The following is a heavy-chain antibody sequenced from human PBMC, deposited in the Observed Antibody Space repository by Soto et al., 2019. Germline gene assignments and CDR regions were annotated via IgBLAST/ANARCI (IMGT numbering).Heavy chain of an antibody. D-gene: IGHD1-26*01. J-gene: IGHJ3*02. CDR1: GFTFSSYG. CDR3: ARDGSRHAFDI. Sequence: GGSLRLSCAASGFTFSSYGMHWVRQAPGKGLEWVAVIWYDGSNKYYADSVKGRFTISRDNSKNTLYLQMNSLRAEDTAVYYCARDGSRHAFDIWGQGTMVTVSS. V-gene: IGHV3-33*01. CDR2: IWYDGSNK.